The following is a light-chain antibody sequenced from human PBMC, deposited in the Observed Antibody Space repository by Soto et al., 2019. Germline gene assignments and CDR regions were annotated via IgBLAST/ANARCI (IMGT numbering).Light chain of an antibody. J-gene: IGLJ2*01. CDR1: NIGSKS. CDR3: QVWDNSGDHPV. V-gene: IGLV3-21*04. Sequence: SYELTQPPSVSVAPGKTATITCGGNNIGSKSVHWYRQKPGQAPVLVIYYDTDRPSGIPERFSGSNSGNTATLTISRVEAGDEAAYYRQVWDNSGDHPVFGGGTKVTVL. CDR2: YDT.